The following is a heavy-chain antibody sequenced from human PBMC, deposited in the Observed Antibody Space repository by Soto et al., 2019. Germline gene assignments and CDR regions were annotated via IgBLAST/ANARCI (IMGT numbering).Heavy chain of an antibody. Sequence: EVQLVESGGGLVQPGGSLKLSCAASGFTFSGSAMHWVCQASGKGLEWVGRIRSKANSYATAYAASVKGRFTISRDDSKNTAYLQMNSLKTEDTAVYYCTRHAPSPYSSGWFYCFDYWGQGTLVTVSS. CDR2: IRSKANSYAT. J-gene: IGHJ4*02. V-gene: IGHV3-73*02. CDR1: GFTFSGSA. D-gene: IGHD6-19*01. CDR3: TRHAPSPYSSGWFYCFDY.